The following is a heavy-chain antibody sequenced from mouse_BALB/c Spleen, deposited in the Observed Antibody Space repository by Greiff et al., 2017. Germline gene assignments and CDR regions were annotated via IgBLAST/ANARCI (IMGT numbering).Heavy chain of an antibody. J-gene: IGHJ4*01. D-gene: IGHD1-1*02. CDR3: AREGSQVMDD. V-gene: IGHV1S29*02. Sequence: EVKLKESGPELVKPGASVKISCKASGYTFTDYNMNWVKQSHGKSLEWIGVIYPYNGGTGYNQKFKSKATLTVDNSSSTAYMELRSLTSEDSAVYYCAREGSQVMDDWGQGTTVTVSS. CDR2: IYPYNGGT. CDR1: GYTFTDYN.